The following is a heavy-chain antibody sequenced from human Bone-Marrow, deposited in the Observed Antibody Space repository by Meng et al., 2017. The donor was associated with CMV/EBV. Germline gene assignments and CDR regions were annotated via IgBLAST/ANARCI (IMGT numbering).Heavy chain of an antibody. Sequence: GGSLRLSCAASGFTFSSYGMHWVRQAPGKGLERVAVIWYDGSNKYYADSVKGRFTISRDNAKNTLYLQMNSLRAEDTAVYYCARESLGVWSGYYYYYGMDVWSQGTTVTVSS. J-gene: IGHJ6*02. CDR2: IWYDGSNK. V-gene: IGHV3-33*01. D-gene: IGHD3-3*01. CDR1: GFTFSSYG. CDR3: ARESLGVWSGYYYYYGMDV.